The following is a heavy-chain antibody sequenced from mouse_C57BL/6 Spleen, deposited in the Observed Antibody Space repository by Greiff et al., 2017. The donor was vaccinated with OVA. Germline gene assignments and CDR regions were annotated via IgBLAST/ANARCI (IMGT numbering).Heavy chain of an antibody. CDR2: ISDGGSYT. CDR1: GFTFSSYA. Sequence: EVMLVESGGGLVKPGGSLKLSCAASGFTFSSYAMSWVRQTPEKRLEWVATISDGGSYTYYPDNVKGRFTISRDNAKNNLYLQMSHLKSEDTAMYYCARERDYDGYVFAYWGQGTLVTVSA. D-gene: IGHD2-3*01. V-gene: IGHV5-4*01. CDR3: ARERDYDGYVFAY. J-gene: IGHJ3*01.